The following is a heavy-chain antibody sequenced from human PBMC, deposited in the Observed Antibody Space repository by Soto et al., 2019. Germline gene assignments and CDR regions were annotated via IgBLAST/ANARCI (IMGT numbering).Heavy chain of an antibody. CDR3: ARQQLLPFYYALDV. Sequence: LSLTCNVSGGSISCYYWSWIRQPPGKGLEYIGYIYYRGSTNYNPSLESRVTMSVDTSRNQFSLKVNSVTAADTAVYYCARQQLLPFYYALDVWGQGTTVTVSS. CDR1: GGSISCYY. V-gene: IGHV4-59*01. J-gene: IGHJ6*02. CDR2: IYYRGST. D-gene: IGHD6-13*01.